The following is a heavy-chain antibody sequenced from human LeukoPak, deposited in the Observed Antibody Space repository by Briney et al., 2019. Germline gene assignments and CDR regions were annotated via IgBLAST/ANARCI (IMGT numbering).Heavy chain of an antibody. J-gene: IGHJ4*02. V-gene: IGHV1-69*13. CDR2: IIPLFGAT. CDR1: GGNFRSYS. Sequence: VASVKVSCKASGGNFRSYSITWVRQAPGQGLEWMGGIIPLFGATNYAQNFQGRVVITADDSRTTANMELSGLTSEDTATYYCVFSEMGIPFCTASTCWNSWGQGTLVIVSS. D-gene: IGHD2-8*02. CDR3: VFSEMGIPFCTASTCWNS.